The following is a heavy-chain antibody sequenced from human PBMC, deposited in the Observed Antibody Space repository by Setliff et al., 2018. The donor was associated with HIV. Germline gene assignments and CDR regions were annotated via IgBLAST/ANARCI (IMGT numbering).Heavy chain of an antibody. Sequence: GGSLRLSCAASGFTFSGSAMHWVRQASGKGLEWVGRIKSKTNNYATAYAASVKGRFTISRDDSKKTAYLQMNSLKTEDTAVYFCTRLGPSDYCGGGNCYYDYWGQGTLVTVS. J-gene: IGHJ4*02. V-gene: IGHV3-73*01. D-gene: IGHD2-15*01. CDR2: IKSKTNNYAT. CDR1: GFTFSGSA. CDR3: TRLGPSDYCGGGNCYYDY.